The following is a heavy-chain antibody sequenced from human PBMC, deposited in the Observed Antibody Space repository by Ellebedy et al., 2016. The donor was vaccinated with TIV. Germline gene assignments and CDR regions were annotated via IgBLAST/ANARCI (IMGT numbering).Heavy chain of an antibody. Sequence: GGSLRLSXAASGFTFSSYAMSWVRQAPGKGLEWVSAISGSGGSTYYADSVKGRFTISRDNSKNTLYLQMNSLRAEDTAVYYCAKDRRDIVVVYWFDPWGQGTLSPSPQ. CDR3: AKDRRDIVVVYWFDP. CDR1: GFTFSSYA. CDR2: ISGSGGST. V-gene: IGHV3-23*01. D-gene: IGHD2-2*01. J-gene: IGHJ5*02.